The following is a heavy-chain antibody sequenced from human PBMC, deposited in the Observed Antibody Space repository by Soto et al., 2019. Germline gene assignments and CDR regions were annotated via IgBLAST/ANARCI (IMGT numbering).Heavy chain of an antibody. D-gene: IGHD5-12*01. Sequence: EXLKISCKVSGYXFSTHCLAWVRQMPGKGLEYMGIIYPGDSDARYSPSFQVQVTLSADKSIRTAYLQWTSLNASDTAIYFCARARVSTPRLEDPFDIWGQGTMVTVS. CDR2: IYPGDSDA. V-gene: IGHV5-51*01. J-gene: IGHJ3*02. CDR1: GYXFSTHC. CDR3: ARARVSTPRLEDPFDI.